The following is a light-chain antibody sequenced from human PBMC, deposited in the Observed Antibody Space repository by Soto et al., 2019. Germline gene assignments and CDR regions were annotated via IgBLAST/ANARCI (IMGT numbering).Light chain of an antibody. J-gene: IGLJ1*01. CDR3: SSYTSSSTLYV. Sequence: SALTQPASVSGSPGQSITISCTGTSSDVGGYNYVSWYQQHPGQAPKLMIYDVSTRPSGGSNRFAGAKSGNTASLTISGLQAEDEADDYCSSYTSSSTLYVFGTGTKLTV. CDR2: DVS. CDR1: SSDVGGYNY. V-gene: IGLV2-14*01.